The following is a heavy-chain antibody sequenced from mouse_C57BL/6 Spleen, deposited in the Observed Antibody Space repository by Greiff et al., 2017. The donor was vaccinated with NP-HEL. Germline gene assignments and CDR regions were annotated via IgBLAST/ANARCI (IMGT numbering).Heavy chain of an antibody. CDR3: ARGVYYGTNY. CDR2: IYPSDSET. D-gene: IGHD2-1*01. Sequence: VQLQQPGAELVRPGSSVKLSCKASGYTFTSYWMDWVKQRPGQGLEWIGNIYPSDSETHYNQKFKDKATLTVDKSSSTAYMQLSSLTSEDSAVYYCARGVYYGTNYWGQGTTLTVSS. V-gene: IGHV1-61*01. CDR1: GYTFTSYW. J-gene: IGHJ2*01.